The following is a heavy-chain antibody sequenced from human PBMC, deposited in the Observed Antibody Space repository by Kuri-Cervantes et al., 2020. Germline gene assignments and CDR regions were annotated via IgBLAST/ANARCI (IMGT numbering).Heavy chain of an antibody. CDR2: IIPIFGTA. J-gene: IGHJ4*02. CDR3: AKTQYYSASGSNYRAIGDY. Sequence: SVKVSCKASGGTFSSYAISWVRQAPGQGLEWMGGIIPIFGTANYAQKFQGRVTITADESTSTAYMELSSLRADDTAVYYCAKTQYYSASGSNYRAIGDYWGQGTLVTVSS. D-gene: IGHD3-10*01. V-gene: IGHV1-69*13. CDR1: GGTFSSYA.